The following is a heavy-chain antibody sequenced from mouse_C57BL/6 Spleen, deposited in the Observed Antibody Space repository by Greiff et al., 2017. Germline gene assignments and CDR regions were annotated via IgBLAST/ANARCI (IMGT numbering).Heavy chain of an antibody. Sequence: VHLVESGAELVRPGASVKLSCKASGYTFTDYYINWVKQRPGQGLEWIARIYPGSGNTYYNEKFKGKATLTAEKSSSTAYMQLSSLTSEDSAVYFCARGYDYDVPWFAYWGQGTLVTVSA. D-gene: IGHD2-4*01. CDR2: IYPGSGNT. V-gene: IGHV1-76*01. CDR1: GYTFTDYY. J-gene: IGHJ3*01. CDR3: ARGYDYDVPWFAY.